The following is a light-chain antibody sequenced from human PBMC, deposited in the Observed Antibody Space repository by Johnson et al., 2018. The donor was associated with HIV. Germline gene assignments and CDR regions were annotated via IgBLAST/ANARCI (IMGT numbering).Light chain of an antibody. CDR1: SSDMGNYA. J-gene: IGLJ1*01. CDR3: AAWDDSLNEYV. CDR2: RNV. Sequence: QSVLTQPPSVSAAPGQKVTISCSGSSSDMGNYAVSWYQHLPGTAPKLLMYRNVQRPSGIPDRFTGSKSGTSASLAISGLQGEDEAEYYCAAWDDSLNEYVFGTGTKVTVL. V-gene: IGLV1-44*01.